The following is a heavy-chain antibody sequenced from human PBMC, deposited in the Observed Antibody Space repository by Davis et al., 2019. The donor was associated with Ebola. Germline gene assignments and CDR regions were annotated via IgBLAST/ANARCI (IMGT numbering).Heavy chain of an antibody. V-gene: IGHV4-31*10. Sequence: PSETLSLTYAVSGGSLSSGGYYWTWIRQHPGKGLEWIGCMFYSGNTYYNPALKTRVRMSVDPSKNQFSLRLRSVTAADTAVYYCARGSVKMDSWGQGILVTVSS. D-gene: IGHD3-22*01. CDR3: ARGSVKMDS. CDR1: GGSLSSGGYY. J-gene: IGHJ4*02. CDR2: MFYSGNT.